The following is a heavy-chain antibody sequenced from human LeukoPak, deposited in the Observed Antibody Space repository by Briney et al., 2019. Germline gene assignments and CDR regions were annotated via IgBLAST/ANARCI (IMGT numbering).Heavy chain of an antibody. J-gene: IGHJ4*02. Sequence: GASVKVSCKASGYTFTSYGISWVRQAPGQGLEWMGWISAYNGNTNYAQKLQGRVTMTTDTSTSTAYMELRSLRSDDTAAYYCARGVWDYDYVWGSYRYYFDYWGQGTLVTVSS. CDR2: ISAYNGNT. CDR1: GYTFTSYG. CDR3: ARGVWDYDYVWGSYRYYFDY. V-gene: IGHV1-18*01. D-gene: IGHD3-16*02.